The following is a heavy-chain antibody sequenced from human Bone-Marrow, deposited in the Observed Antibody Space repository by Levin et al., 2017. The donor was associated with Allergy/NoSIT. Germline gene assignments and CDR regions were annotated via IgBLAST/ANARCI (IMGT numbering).Heavy chain of an antibody. D-gene: IGHD6-6*01. CDR3: AKGRPYSSSSPVV. CDR1: GFVFHNYA. Sequence: GGSLRLSCSVSGFVFHNYAMNWVRQVPGRGLEWVSAISGNSGETSYADSVRGRFIVSRDNAKNFLYLEMTSLRAEDTATYYCAKGRPYSSSSPVVWGQGTVVIVSS. CDR2: ISGNSGET. J-gene: IGHJ4*02. V-gene: IGHV3-23*01.